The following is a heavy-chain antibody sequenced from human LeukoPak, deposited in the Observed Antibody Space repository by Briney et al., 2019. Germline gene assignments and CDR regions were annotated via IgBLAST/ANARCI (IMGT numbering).Heavy chain of an antibody. V-gene: IGHV1-46*01. Sequence: GASVKVSCKASGYTFTSYYMHWVRQAPGQGLEWIGIINPSGGSTSYAQQLQCRVTMNRDMSTSAVYMELSSLRSQDTAVYYCASGGYYGSGSGKNCFDPWGQGTLVTVSS. CDR3: ASGGYYGSGSGKNCFDP. D-gene: IGHD3-10*01. J-gene: IGHJ5*02. CDR2: INPSGGST. CDR1: GYTFTSYY.